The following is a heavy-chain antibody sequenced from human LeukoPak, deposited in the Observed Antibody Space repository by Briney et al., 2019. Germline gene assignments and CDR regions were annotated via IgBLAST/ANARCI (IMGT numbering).Heavy chain of an antibody. Sequence: GGSLRLSCAASGFTFSSYWMSRVRQAPGKGLEWVANIKQDGSEKYYVDSVKGRFTISRDNAKNSLYLQMNSLRAEDTAVYYCAREIVVATFDPWGQGTLVTVSP. CDR3: AREIVVATFDP. D-gene: IGHD2-15*01. J-gene: IGHJ5*02. CDR2: IKQDGSEK. V-gene: IGHV3-7*01. CDR1: GFTFSSYW.